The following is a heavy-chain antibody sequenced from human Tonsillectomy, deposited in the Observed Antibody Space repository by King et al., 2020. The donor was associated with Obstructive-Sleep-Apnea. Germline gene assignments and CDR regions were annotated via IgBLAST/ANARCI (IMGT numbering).Heavy chain of an antibody. V-gene: IGHV3-30*02. Sequence: VQLVESGGAVVQPGGSLRLSCAASGFSFSSYGMHWVRQAPGQGLEWVAFIQYDGSDKYYGDSVKGRFTISRDNSKNTLYLQMNSLRAEDTAMFYCMKDFFDSWGQGTLVTVSS. CDR3: MKDFFDS. J-gene: IGHJ5*01. CDR1: GFSFSSYG. CDR2: IQYDGSDK.